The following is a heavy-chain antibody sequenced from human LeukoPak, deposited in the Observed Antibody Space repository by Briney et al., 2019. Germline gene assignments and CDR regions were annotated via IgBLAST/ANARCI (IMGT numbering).Heavy chain of an antibody. V-gene: IGHV3-23*01. CDR2: ISGSGGST. CDR3: AKDRVASYGKPPFDY. D-gene: IGHD4-17*01. J-gene: IGHJ4*02. CDR1: GFTFSSYA. Sequence: GVSLRLSCAASGFTFSSYAMSWVRQAPGKGLEWVSAISGSGGSTYYADSVKGRFTISRDNSKNTLYLQMNSLRAEDTAVYYCAKDRVASYGKPPFDYWGQGTLVTVSS.